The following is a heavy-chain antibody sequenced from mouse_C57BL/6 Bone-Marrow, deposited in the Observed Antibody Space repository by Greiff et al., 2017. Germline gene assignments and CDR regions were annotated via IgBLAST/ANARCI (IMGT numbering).Heavy chain of an antibody. J-gene: IGHJ4*01. CDR2: IYPGDGDT. Sequence: QVHVKQSGAELVKPGASVKISCKASGYAFSSYWMNWVKQRPGKGLEWIGQIYPGDGDTNYNGKFKGKATLTADKSSSTAYMQLSSLTSEDSAVYFCASSFYGNYAMDYWGQGTSVTVSS. D-gene: IGHD2-10*01. CDR1: GYAFSSYW. CDR3: ASSFYGNYAMDY. V-gene: IGHV1-80*01.